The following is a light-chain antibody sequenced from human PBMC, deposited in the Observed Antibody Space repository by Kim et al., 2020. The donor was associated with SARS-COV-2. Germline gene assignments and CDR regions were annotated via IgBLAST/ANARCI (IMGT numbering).Light chain of an antibody. CDR3: QAWDSSTAMV. Sequence: SYELTQPPSVSVSPGQTASITCSGDKLGDKYACWYQQKPGQSPVLVIYQDSKRPSGIPERFPGSNSGNTATLTISGTQAMDEADYYCQAWDSSTAMVFGGGTQLTVL. V-gene: IGLV3-1*01. CDR1: KLGDKY. J-gene: IGLJ3*02. CDR2: QDS.